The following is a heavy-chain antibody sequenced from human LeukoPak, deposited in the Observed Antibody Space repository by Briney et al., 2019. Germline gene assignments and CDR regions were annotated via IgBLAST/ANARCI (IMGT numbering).Heavy chain of an antibody. CDR2: INHSGST. CDR3: ARGDSSGYRY. J-gene: IGHJ4*02. D-gene: IGHD3-22*01. Sequence: SETLSLTCAVYGGSFRGDYWSWIRQPPGKGLEWIGEINHSGSTNYSPSLKSRVTISVDTSKNQFSLKLSSVTAADTAVYFCARGDSSGYRYWGQGTLVTVSS. V-gene: IGHV4-34*01. CDR1: GGSFRGDY.